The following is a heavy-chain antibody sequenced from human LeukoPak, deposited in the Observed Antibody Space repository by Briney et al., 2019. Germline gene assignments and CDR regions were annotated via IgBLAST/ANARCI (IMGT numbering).Heavy chain of an antibody. D-gene: IGHD2-2*01. CDR1: GYTFTGYY. CDR3: ARDRPPFYQLLHYYYYGMDV. V-gene: IGHV1-2*04. Sequence: GASVKVSCKASGYTFTGYYMHWVRQAPGQGLEWMGWINPNSGGTNYAQKFQGWVTMTRDTSISTAYMELRSLRSDDTAVYYCARDRPPFYQLLHYYYYGMDVWGKGTTVTVSS. CDR2: INPNSGGT. J-gene: IGHJ6*04.